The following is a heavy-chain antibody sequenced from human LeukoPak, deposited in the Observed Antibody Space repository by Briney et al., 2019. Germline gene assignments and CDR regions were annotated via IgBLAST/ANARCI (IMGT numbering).Heavy chain of an antibody. V-gene: IGHV3-64D*09. D-gene: IGHD1-7*01. J-gene: IGHJ4*02. CDR2: ISSNGGTA. CDR1: GFTFSNYA. CDR3: VKAGNYDY. Sequence: PGGSLRLSCSASGFTFSNYAMHWVRQAPGKGLEYVSAISSNGGTADYADSVKGRLTISRDNSKNTLYLQMSSLRAEDTAVYYCVKAGNYDYWGQGTLVTVSS.